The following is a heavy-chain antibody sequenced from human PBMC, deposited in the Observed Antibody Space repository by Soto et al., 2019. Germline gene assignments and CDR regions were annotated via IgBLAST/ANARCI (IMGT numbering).Heavy chain of an antibody. J-gene: IGHJ6*03. V-gene: IGHV4-59*01. CDR3: ARDYYCSGSLSSYYYMLF. D-gene: IGHD3-10*01. Sequence: SETLSLTCTVSGGSISSYYWSWIRQPPGKGLEWIGYIYYSGSTNYNPSLKSRVTISVDTSKNQFSLKLSSVTAADTAVYYCARDYYCSGSLSSYYYMLFWGKGTTVTVPS. CDR1: GGSISSYY. CDR2: IYYSGST.